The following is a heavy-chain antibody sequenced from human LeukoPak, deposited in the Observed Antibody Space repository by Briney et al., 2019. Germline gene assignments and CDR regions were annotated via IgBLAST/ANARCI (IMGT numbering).Heavy chain of an antibody. D-gene: IGHD1-26*01. CDR3: ARGLSGLSDFDY. V-gene: IGHV4-4*02. CDR2: IYHTGST. J-gene: IGHJ4*02. CDR1: GDSISNPNW. Sequence: PSGTLSLTCAVSGDSISNPNWWSWVRQPPGKGLEWIGEIYHTGSTNYNPSLKSRLTISVDKSNNQFSLKLSSVTAADTAVYYCARGLSGLSDFDYWGQGTLVTVSS.